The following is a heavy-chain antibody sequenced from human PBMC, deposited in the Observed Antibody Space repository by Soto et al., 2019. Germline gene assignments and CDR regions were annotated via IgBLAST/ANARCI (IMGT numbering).Heavy chain of an antibody. CDR2: ISWNSGSI. CDR3: AKDRGYGDYWDAFDI. D-gene: IGHD4-17*01. J-gene: IGHJ3*02. V-gene: IGHV3-9*01. CDR1: GFTFDDYA. Sequence: EVQLVESGGGLVQPGRSLRLSCAASGFTFDDYAMHWVRQAPGKGLEWVSGISWNSGSIGYADSVKGRFTISRDNAKNSLYLQMNSLRAEDTALYYCAKDRGYGDYWDAFDIWGQGTMVTVSS.